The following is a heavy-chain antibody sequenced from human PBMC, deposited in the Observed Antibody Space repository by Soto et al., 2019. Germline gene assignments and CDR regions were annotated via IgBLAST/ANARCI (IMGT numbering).Heavy chain of an antibody. V-gene: IGHV4-59*01. J-gene: IGHJ4*02. D-gene: IGHD3-3*01. Sequence: SATLSLTCTVSGGSISSYYWSWIRQPPGKGLERIGYIYYSGSTNDNPSLKSRVTISVDTSKNQFSLKLSSVTAADTAVYYCARAVFGVVKVFDYWGQGTLVTVSS. CDR2: IYYSGST. CDR3: ARAVFGVVKVFDY. CDR1: GGSISSYY.